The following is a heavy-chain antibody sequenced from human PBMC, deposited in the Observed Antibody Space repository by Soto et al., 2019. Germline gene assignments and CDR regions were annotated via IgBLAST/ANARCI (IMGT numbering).Heavy chain of an antibody. CDR2: INHNGST. V-gene: IGHV4-34*01. Sequence: QVQLQQWGAGLLKPSETLSLTCAIYGGSFSNYYWNWIRQPPGKGLEWMGKINHNGSTNYSPSLKSRLTISVDTSKNQFSLKLISVTAADTAVYFCGRGRGYSNAWGSYYSGMDVWGQGNTVTVSS. J-gene: IGHJ6*02. CDR1: GGSFSNYY. D-gene: IGHD6-19*01. CDR3: GRGRGYSNAWGSYYSGMDV.